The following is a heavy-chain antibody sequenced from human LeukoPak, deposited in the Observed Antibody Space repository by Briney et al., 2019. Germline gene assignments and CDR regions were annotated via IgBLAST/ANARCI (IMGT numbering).Heavy chain of an antibody. V-gene: IGHV1-46*01. D-gene: IGHD5-12*01. CDR2: INPSGGST. CDR3: ARGIIDSGYDWFADY. J-gene: IGHJ4*02. CDR1: GYTFTSYY. Sequence: ASVKVSCKASGYTFTSYYMHWVRQAPGQGLEWMGIINPSGGSTNYAQKLQGRVTMTTDTSTSTAYMELRSLRSDDTAVYYCARGIIDSGYDWFADYWGQGTLVTVSS.